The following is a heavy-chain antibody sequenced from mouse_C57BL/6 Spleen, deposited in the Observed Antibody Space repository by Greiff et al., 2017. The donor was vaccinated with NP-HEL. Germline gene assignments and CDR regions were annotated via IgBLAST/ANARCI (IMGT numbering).Heavy chain of an antibody. CDR3: ARSYYDYDYAMDY. D-gene: IGHD2-4*01. V-gene: IGHV1-55*01. CDR1: GYTFTSYW. Sequence: VQLQQPGAELVKPGASVKMSCKASGYTFTSYWITWVKQRPGQGLEWIGDIYPGSGSTNYNEKFKSKATLTVDTSSSTAYMQLSSLTSEDSAVYYCARSYYDYDYAMDYWGQGTSVTVSS. CDR2: IYPGSGST. J-gene: IGHJ4*01.